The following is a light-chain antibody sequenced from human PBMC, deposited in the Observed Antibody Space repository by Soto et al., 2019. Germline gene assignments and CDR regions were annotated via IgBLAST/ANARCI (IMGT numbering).Light chain of an antibody. CDR2: AAS. Sequence: DIQMTQSPSSLSASVGDRVTITCRASQSINAFLNWYQQKPGKAPKLLIYAASSLEGGVPSRFSGSGSGTDFTLTISSLQPEDFATYYCQQGYTTPGSFGQGTRVEI. V-gene: IGKV1-39*01. J-gene: IGKJ1*01. CDR3: QQGYTTPGS. CDR1: QSINAF.